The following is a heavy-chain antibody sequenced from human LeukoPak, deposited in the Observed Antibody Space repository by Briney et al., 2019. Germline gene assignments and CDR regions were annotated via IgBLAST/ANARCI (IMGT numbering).Heavy chain of an antibody. J-gene: IGHJ3*02. CDR1: GGSISSSSYY. CDR2: MYYSGSS. Sequence: SETLSPTCTVSGGSISSSSYYWGWIRQPPGKGLEWIGTMYYSGSSYNNPSLESRVTMSVDTSKNQFSLKLRSVTAADTAVYSCARQEGGSYSPAFDIWGQGTMVTVSS. CDR3: ARQEGGSYSPAFDI. V-gene: IGHV4-39*01. D-gene: IGHD1-26*01.